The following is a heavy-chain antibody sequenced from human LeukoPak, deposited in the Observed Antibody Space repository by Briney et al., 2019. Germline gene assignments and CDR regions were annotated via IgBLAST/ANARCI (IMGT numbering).Heavy chain of an antibody. Sequence: GGSLRLSCAASGFTVSSNYMSWVRQAPGKGLEWVSVIYSGGSTYYADSVKGRFTISRDNSKNTLYLQMNSLRAEDTAVYYCAKDQGLWFGELLSPTFDYWGQGTLVTVSS. CDR2: IYSGGST. D-gene: IGHD3-10*01. CDR3: AKDQGLWFGELLSPTFDY. J-gene: IGHJ4*02. CDR1: GFTVSSNY. V-gene: IGHV3-53*05.